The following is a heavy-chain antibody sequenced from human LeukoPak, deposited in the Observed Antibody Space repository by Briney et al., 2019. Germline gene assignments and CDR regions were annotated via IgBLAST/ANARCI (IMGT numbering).Heavy chain of an antibody. V-gene: IGHV4-59*12. CDR3: ATTMVRGPVPNWFDP. CDR2: IYYSGST. J-gene: IGHJ5*02. D-gene: IGHD3-10*01. Sequence: SETLSLTCTVSGGSISGYYWSWIRQPPGKGLEWIGYIYYSGSTNYNPSLKSRVAILVDTSKNQFSLKLSSVTAADTAVYYCATTMVRGPVPNWFDPWGQGTLVTVSS. CDR1: GGSISGYY.